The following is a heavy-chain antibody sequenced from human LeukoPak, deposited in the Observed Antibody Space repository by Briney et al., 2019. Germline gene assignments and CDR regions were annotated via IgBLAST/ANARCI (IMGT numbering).Heavy chain of an antibody. CDR1: CGYLSSTPYF. J-gene: IGHJ6*03. D-gene: IGHD1-26*01. CDR3: ARVRGSSGSYEYYHYMDV. CDR2: IYKTGST. Sequence: PSDTLSLTCTVCCGYLSSTPYFWAWIRQPPGKGLEWYGSIYKTGSTNYSPSLKSRVTMSVDTSKKQFSLKLSSVTAADTAVYYCARVRGSSGSYEYYHYMDVWGKGTTVTISS. V-gene: IGHV4-39*07.